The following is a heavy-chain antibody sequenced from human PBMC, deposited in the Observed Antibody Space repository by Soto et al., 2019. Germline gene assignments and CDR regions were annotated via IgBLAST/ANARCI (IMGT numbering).Heavy chain of an antibody. D-gene: IGHD3-3*01. CDR3: AREGGFWSGSYPPSQYYYMDV. CDR2: VSTRGSTV. CDR1: GFTFSDYY. V-gene: IGHV3-11*01. J-gene: IGHJ6*03. Sequence: QVQLVESGGGLVKPGGSLRLSCVGSGFTFSDYYINWVRQAPGKGLEWISYVSTRGSTVNYADSVEGRFTNFRDNAENSLYMQMNSLRPEDTAIYYCAREGGFWSGSYPPSQYYYMDVWGKGTTVTVSS.